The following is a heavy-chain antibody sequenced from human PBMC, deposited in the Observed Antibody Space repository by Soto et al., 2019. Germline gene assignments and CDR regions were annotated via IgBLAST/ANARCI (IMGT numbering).Heavy chain of an antibody. CDR3: ARERPDGSRLDP. Sequence: SETLSLTCTVSGGSISSGDYYWSWIRQPPGKGLEWIGYIYYSGSTYYNPSLKSRVTISVDTSKNQFSLKLSSVTAAGTAVYYCARERPDGSRLDPRGQRTLVTVSS. D-gene: IGHD6-13*01. CDR2: IYYSGST. J-gene: IGHJ5*02. CDR1: GGSISSGDYY. V-gene: IGHV4-30-4*01.